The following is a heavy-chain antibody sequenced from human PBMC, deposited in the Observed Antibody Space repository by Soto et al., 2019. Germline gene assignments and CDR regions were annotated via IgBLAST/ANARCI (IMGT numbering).Heavy chain of an antibody. CDR1: GYTFTSFD. J-gene: IGHJ4*02. D-gene: IGHD3-10*01. V-gene: IGHV1-8*01. CDR2: MNPNSGNT. Sequence: ASVKVSCKASGYTFTSFDINWVRQATGQGLEWMGWMNPNSGNTDYAQKFQGRVTMTRNTSISTAYMEPSSLRSEDTAVYYCASSRYYGSGSYYALDYWGQGTLVTVSS. CDR3: ASSRYYGSGSYYALDY.